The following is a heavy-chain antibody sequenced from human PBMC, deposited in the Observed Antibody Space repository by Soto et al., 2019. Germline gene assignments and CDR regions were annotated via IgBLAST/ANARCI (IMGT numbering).Heavy chain of an antibody. Sequence: GGSLRLSCAASGFTFSSYAMSWVRQAPGKGLEWVSVIYSGGATHYAVSVKGRLIISRDNSKNTLYLQMDSLRAEDTAVYYCARGVTVGVTGPDYWGQGKLVTVSS. CDR1: GFTFSSYA. D-gene: IGHD1-20*01. CDR2: IYSGGAT. J-gene: IGHJ4*02. CDR3: ARGVTVGVTGPDY. V-gene: IGHV3-53*01.